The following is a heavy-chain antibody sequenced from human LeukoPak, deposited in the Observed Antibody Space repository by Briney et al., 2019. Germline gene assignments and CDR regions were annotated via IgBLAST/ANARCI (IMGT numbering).Heavy chain of an antibody. V-gene: IGHV4-30-4*01. CDR2: IYYSGST. Sequence: PSETLSLTCTVSGGSISSGDYYWSWLRQPPGTGLEWIGYIYYSGSTYYNPSLKSRVTISVDTSKNQFSLKLSSVTAADTAVYYCARDRITMVRGVMPHGMDVWGKGTTVTVSS. J-gene: IGHJ6*04. CDR3: ARDRITMVRGVMPHGMDV. CDR1: GGSISSGDYY. D-gene: IGHD3-10*01.